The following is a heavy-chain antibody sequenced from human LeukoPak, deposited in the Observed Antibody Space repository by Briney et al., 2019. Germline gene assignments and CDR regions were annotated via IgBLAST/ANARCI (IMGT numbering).Heavy chain of an antibody. CDR3: VKDRGGSPFYGMDI. CDR2: ISGSGGAGT. CDR1: GFTFSSYA. D-gene: IGHD1-26*01. V-gene: IGHV3-23*01. J-gene: IGHJ6*02. Sequence: GGSLRLSCAGSGFTFSSYAMSWVRQAPGKGLEWVSTISGSGGAGTYYADSVKGRFTVSRDNSRNTLYLPMNSLRAEDTAVYYCVKDRGGSPFYGMDIWGQGTTVTVSS.